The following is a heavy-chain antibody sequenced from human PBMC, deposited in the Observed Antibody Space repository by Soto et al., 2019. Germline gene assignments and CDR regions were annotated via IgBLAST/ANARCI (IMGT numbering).Heavy chain of an antibody. V-gene: IGHV1-69*06. CDR1: GGTFSSHG. D-gene: IGHD6-25*01. J-gene: IGHJ4*02. CDR3: ASERSGQYFDF. CDR2: IIPTFGTP. Sequence: QVQLVQSGTVVQRRGSSVKVSCQASGGTFSSHGMAWVRQAPGQGLEWMGGIIPTFGTPTYAPKFQGRVTITADKSTNTAYMELSSLRSEDTGVYYCASERSGQYFDFWGQGPLINVSS.